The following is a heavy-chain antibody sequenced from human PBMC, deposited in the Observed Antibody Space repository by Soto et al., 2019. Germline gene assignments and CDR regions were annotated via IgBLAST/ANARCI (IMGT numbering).Heavy chain of an antibody. Sequence: SVKVSCKASGGTFSSYAISCVRQAPGQGLEWMGGIIPIFGTANYAQKFQGRVTITADESTSTAYMELSSLRSEDTAVYYCAKVSRNTAMDYNWFDPWGQGTLVTVS. CDR2: IIPIFGTA. D-gene: IGHD5-18*01. CDR1: GGTFSSYA. CDR3: AKVSRNTAMDYNWFDP. V-gene: IGHV1-69*13. J-gene: IGHJ5*02.